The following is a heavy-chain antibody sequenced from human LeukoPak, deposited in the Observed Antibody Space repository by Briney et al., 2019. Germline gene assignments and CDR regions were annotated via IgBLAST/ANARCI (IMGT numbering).Heavy chain of an antibody. CDR1: RFSLSSYN. CDR2: VSSDWGTT. V-gene: IGHV3-64D*06. Sequence: AGGSLRLSCSASRFSLSSYNMHWVRQAPGKGLEFVSGVSSDWGTTDYADSARDRFTISRDNSKSTLYLQMSSLRAEDTATYYCVRGLYGLGWDYWGPGTLVTVSS. J-gene: IGHJ4*02. CDR3: VRGLYGLGWDY. D-gene: IGHD3-10*01.